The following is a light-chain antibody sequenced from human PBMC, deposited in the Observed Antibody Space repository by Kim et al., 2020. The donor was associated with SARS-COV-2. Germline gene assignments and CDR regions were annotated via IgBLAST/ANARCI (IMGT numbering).Light chain of an antibody. CDR1: SSKFGPGLY. CDR2: GNN. V-gene: IGLV1-40*01. Sequence: RVTFSCTGSSSKFGPGLYVHWYEHLPGTARKRRVYGNNNRPSGVPDRFSGSRSGTSASLAITGLQAEDEADYYCQSYDSSLIGLVFGGGNQLTVL. CDR3: QSYDSSLIGLV. J-gene: IGLJ2*01.